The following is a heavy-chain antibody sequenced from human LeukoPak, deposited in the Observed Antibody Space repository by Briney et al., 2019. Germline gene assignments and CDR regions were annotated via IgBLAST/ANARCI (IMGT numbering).Heavy chain of an antibody. V-gene: IGHV1-69*04. J-gene: IGHJ4*02. CDR3: AVTMVRGRRWYFDY. CDR2: IIPILGIA. Sequence: GSSVTVSFKASGGTFSIYGISWVRQAPGQGVEWMGRIIPILGIANYAQKFQGRVTITADKSTSTAYMELSSLRSEDTAVYYCAVTMVRGRRWYFDYWGQGTLVTVSS. CDR1: GGTFSIYG. D-gene: IGHD3-10*01.